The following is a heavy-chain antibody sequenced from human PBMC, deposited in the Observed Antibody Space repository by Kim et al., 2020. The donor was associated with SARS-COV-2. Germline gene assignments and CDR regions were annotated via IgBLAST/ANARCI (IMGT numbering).Heavy chain of an antibody. V-gene: IGHV3-23*01. D-gene: IGHD3-3*01. CDR2: ISGSGGST. CDR3: AKRTIFGVVTPTYRYYGMDV. CDR1: GFTFSSYA. Sequence: GGSLRLSCAASGFTFSSYAMSWVRQAPGKGLEWVSAISGSGGSTYYADSVKGRFTISRDNSKNTLYLQMNSLRAEDTAVYYCAKRTIFGVVTPTYRYYGMDVWGQGTTVTVSS. J-gene: IGHJ6*02.